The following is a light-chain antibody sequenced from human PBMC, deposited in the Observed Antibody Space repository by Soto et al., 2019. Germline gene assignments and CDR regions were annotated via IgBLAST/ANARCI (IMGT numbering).Light chain of an antibody. J-gene: IGLJ2*01. CDR3: AAWDDSLNAVL. CDR1: SSNIGGNT. V-gene: IGLV1-44*01. CDR2: SNN. Sequence: QSVLTQPPSASGTPGQRVTISCSGSSSNIGGNTGNWYQQLPGTAPQLLIYSNNQWPSGVPDRFSGSKSGTSASLAISGLQSEDEADYYCAAWDDSLNAVLFGGGTKLTVL.